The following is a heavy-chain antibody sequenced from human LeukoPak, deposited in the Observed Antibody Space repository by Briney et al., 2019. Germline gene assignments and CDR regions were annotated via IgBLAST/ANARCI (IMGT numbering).Heavy chain of an antibody. D-gene: IGHD3-22*01. J-gene: IGHJ3*02. CDR3: ARRYYDSSGYYYGAFDI. CDR2: INPSGGST. CDR1: GYTFTSYY. V-gene: IGHV1-46*01. Sequence: GASVKVSCKASGYTFTSYYMHWVRQAPGQGLEWMGIINPSGGSTSYAQKFQGRVTMTRDTSTSTVCMELSSLRSEDTAVYYCARRYYDSSGYYYGAFDIWGQGTMVTVSS.